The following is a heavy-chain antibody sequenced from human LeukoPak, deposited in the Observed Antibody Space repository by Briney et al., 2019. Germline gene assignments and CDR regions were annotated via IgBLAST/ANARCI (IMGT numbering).Heavy chain of an antibody. V-gene: IGHV4-34*01. Sequence: SETLSLTCAVYGGSFSGYYWSWIRQPPGKGLEWIGEINHSGSTNYNPSLKSRVTISVDTSKNQFSLKLSSVTAADTAVYYCARGYVYCSGGSCYSEMSPFDYWGQGTLVTVSS. CDR1: GGSFSGYY. D-gene: IGHD2-15*01. CDR2: INHSGST. CDR3: ARGYVYCSGGSCYSEMSPFDY. J-gene: IGHJ4*02.